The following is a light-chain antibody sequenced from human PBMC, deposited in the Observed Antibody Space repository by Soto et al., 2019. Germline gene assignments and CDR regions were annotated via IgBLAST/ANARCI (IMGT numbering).Light chain of an antibody. CDR2: EVT. CDR3: SSYTISSTVV. J-gene: IGLJ2*01. Sequence: QSALTQPASVSGSPGQSITISCTGSTTDLGAYDYVSWYQQHPGQVPKPIIFEVTNRPSGVPDRFSGSKSGNTASLTISGLQADDEADYYCSSYTISSTVVFGGGTQLTVL. CDR1: TTDLGAYDY. V-gene: IGLV2-14*01.